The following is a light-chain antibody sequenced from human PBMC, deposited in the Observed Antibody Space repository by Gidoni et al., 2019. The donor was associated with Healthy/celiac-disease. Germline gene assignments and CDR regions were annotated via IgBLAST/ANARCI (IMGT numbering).Light chain of an antibody. CDR3: QVWDSSSDHYV. Sequence: YVLTQPPAPPVAPGQTARITCGGNNIGSKRVHWDQQKPGRAPVLVVYDGSDRPSGIPERFSGSNAGNTATLTISRVEAGDEADYYCQVWDSSSDHYVFGTGTKVTVL. J-gene: IGLJ1*01. CDR1: NIGSKR. CDR2: DGS. V-gene: IGLV3-21*02.